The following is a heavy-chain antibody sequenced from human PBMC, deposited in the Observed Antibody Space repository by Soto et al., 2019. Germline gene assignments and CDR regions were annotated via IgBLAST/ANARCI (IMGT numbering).Heavy chain of an antibody. D-gene: IGHD5-12*01. V-gene: IGHV1-69*13. CDR1: GGTFSSYA. Sequence: GAAVKVSCKASGGTFSSYAISWVRQAPGQGLEWMGGIIPIFGTANYAQKFQGRVTITADESTSAAYMELSSLRSEDTAVYYCARDGYRAVVQTAFDIWGQGTMVTVSS. J-gene: IGHJ3*02. CDR2: IIPIFGTA. CDR3: ARDGYRAVVQTAFDI.